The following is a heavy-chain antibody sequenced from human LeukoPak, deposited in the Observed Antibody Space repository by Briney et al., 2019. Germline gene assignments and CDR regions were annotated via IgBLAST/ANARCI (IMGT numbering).Heavy chain of an antibody. CDR1: GFPLSQYE. CDR3: ARDLVQLWSKDY. CDR2: FSSSGRNI. D-gene: IGHD5-18*01. J-gene: IGHJ4*02. V-gene: IGHV3-48*03. Sequence: GSLGPSCAGPGFPLSQYELNLVRQAPGKGLGGVSYFSSSGRNIYYADSVNGRFTISRDNAKNSLYLQMNRLRAEDTAVYYCARDLVQLWSKDYWGQGTLVTVSS.